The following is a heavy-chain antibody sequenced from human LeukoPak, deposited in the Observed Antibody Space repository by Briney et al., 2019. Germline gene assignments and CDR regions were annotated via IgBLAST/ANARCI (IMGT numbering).Heavy chain of an antibody. Sequence: KLQGRVTMTTDTSTSTAHMELRSLRAEDTAVYYCARETPYSGSYLEYWGQGTLVTVSS. D-gene: IGHD1-26*01. J-gene: IGHJ4*02. CDR3: ARETPYSGSYLEY. V-gene: IGHV1-18*01.